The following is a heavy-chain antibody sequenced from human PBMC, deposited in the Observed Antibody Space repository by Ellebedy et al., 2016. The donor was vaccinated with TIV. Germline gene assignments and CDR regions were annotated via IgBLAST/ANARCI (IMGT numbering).Heavy chain of an antibody. D-gene: IGHD3-16*01. CDR2: IYQDGGVQ. V-gene: IGHV3-7*01. J-gene: IGHJ5*02. CDR1: GFSFRSYW. Sequence: GESLKISCAASGFSFRSYWMSWVRQAPGKGLEWVANIYQDGGVQYYVDSVKGRFTISRGNADNSLFLQMNSLRAEETAVYYCARRGSYGDYAVQINSWFDTWGRGTLVAVSS. CDR3: ARRGSYGDYAVQINSWFDT.